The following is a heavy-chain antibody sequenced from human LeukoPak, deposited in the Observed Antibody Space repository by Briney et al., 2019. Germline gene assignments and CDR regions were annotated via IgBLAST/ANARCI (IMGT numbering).Heavy chain of an antibody. CDR2: MYHSGIT. Sequence: SETLSLTCTVSGYSISSGYYWGWIRQSPGKGLEWIGIMYHSGITHYNPSLKGRLTMSMDTSKNQFSLILSSVTAADTAVYYCARSGFATGWTFDYWGQGNLVTVSS. CDR3: ARSGFATGWTFDY. V-gene: IGHV4-38-2*02. CDR1: GYSISSGYY. J-gene: IGHJ4*02. D-gene: IGHD6-19*01.